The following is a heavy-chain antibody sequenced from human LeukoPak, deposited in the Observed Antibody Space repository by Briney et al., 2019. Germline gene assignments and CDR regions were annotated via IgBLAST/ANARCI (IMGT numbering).Heavy chain of an antibody. V-gene: IGHV4-34*01. CDR1: GGSFSGYY. CDR3: ASRGYSSSWYSGSIDY. D-gene: IGHD6-13*01. Sequence: KPSETLSLTCAVYGGSFSGYYWSWIRQPPGKGLEWIGEINHSGSTNYNPSLKSRVTISVDTSKNQFSLKLSSVTAADTAVYYCASRGYSSSWYSGSIDYWGQGTLVTVSS. J-gene: IGHJ4*02. CDR2: INHSGST.